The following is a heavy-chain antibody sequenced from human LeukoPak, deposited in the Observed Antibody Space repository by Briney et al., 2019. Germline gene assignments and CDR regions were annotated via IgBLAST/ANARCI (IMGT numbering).Heavy chain of an antibody. Sequence: GGSLRLSCAASGFRISSYLMSWVRQAPGKGLEWVANIKQDGSDKYYVDSVRGRFTISRDNVENSLYLQMNSLRPEDTAVYYCARSRWVAADSYYFDYWGQGSLVTVSS. CDR3: ARSRWVAADSYYFDY. V-gene: IGHV3-7*01. CDR2: IKQDGSDK. J-gene: IGHJ4*02. CDR1: GFRISSYL. D-gene: IGHD2-15*01.